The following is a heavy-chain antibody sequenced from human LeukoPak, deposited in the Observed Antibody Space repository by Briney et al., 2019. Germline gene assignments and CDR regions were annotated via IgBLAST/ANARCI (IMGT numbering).Heavy chain of an antibody. D-gene: IGHD6-6*01. Sequence: SVKVSCKASGGTFSSYAIGWVRQAPGQGLEWMGGIIPIFGTANYAQKFQGRVTITADESTSTAYMELSSLRSEDTAVYYCARSETAARPLDPWGQGTLVTVSS. J-gene: IGHJ5*02. CDR2: IIPIFGTA. CDR1: GGTFSSYA. V-gene: IGHV1-69*13. CDR3: ARSETAARPLDP.